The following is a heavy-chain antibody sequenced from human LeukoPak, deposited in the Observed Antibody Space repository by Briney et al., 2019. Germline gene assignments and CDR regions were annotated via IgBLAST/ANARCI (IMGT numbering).Heavy chain of an antibody. CDR2: INPSGGST. Sequence: ASVKVSCKASGYTFTSYYMHWVRQAPGQGLEWMGIINPSGGSTSYAQKFQGRATMTRDTSISTAYMELSRLRSDDTAVYYCARVSSGWYYDYWGQGTLVTVSS. CDR1: GYTFTSYY. V-gene: IGHV1-46*01. CDR3: ARVSSGWYYDY. J-gene: IGHJ4*02. D-gene: IGHD6-19*01.